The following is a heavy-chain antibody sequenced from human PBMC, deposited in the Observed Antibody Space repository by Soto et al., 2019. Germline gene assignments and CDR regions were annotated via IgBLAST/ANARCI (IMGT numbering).Heavy chain of an antibody. J-gene: IGHJ4*02. CDR2: ISGSGGST. D-gene: IGHD1-26*01. Sequence: EVQLLESGGGLVQPGGSLRLSCAASGFTFSSYAMSWVRQAPGKGLEWVSAISGSGGSTYYADSVKGRFTISRDNSKNTLYLQMNSLRAEDTAVYFCAKKEGYRGCYSAYWGQGTLVTVSS. CDR3: AKKEGYRGCYSAY. CDR1: GFTFSSYA. V-gene: IGHV3-23*01.